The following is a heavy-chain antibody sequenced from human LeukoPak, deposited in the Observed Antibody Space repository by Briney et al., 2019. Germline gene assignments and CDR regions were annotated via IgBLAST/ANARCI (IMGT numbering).Heavy chain of an antibody. CDR3: ARGVFPPSYYYYYMDV. CDR1: GDSVSSNSAA. CDR2: TYYRSKWYN. J-gene: IGHJ6*03. Sequence: SQTLSLTCAISGDSVSSNSAAWNWIRQSPSRGLEWLGRTYYRSKWYNDYAVSVKSRITINPDTSKNQFSLQLNSVTPEGTAVYYCARGVFPPSYYYYYMDVWGKGTTVTVSS. D-gene: IGHD3-10*01. V-gene: IGHV6-1*01.